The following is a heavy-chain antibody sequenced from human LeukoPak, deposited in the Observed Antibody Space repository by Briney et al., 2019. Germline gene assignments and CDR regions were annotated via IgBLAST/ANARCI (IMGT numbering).Heavy chain of an antibody. CDR3: VRGPRYYDDSGFHYGVFDI. J-gene: IGHJ3*02. Sequence: GGSLRLSCAASEVTVTSNYLSWVRQAPGRGLQWVSLIYPGGDIYYSDSVKGRFIISRDNSKNTLSLQMNSLTADDTAVYYCVRGPRYYDDSGFHYGVFDIWGQGTVVTVSS. CDR1: EVTVTSNY. V-gene: IGHV3-53*01. CDR2: IYPGGDI. D-gene: IGHD3-22*01.